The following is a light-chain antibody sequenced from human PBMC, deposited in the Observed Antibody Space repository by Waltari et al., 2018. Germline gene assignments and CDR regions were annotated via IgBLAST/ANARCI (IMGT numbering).Light chain of an antibody. CDR1: TSDVASYHL. CDR3: CSYAGSVNWV. V-gene: IGLV2-23*01. J-gene: IGLJ3*02. Sequence: QSALTQSASVSGSPGQSLTISCTGTTSDVASYHLVSWYQQHPGKAPKLMIYEGSKRPSGVSNRFSGSKSGNTASLTISGLQAEDEADYYCCSYAGSVNWVFGGGTKLTVL. CDR2: EGS.